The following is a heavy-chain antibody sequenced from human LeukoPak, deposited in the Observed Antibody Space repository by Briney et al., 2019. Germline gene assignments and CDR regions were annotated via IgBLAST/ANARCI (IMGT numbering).Heavy chain of an antibody. CDR3: ARLKWLRINWLDP. CDR1: GGSISSYY. CDR2: IYYSGST. J-gene: IGHJ5*02. Sequence: SETLSLTCTVSGGSISSYYWSWIRQPPGKGLEWIGYIYYSGSTNYNPSLKSRVTISVDTSKNQFSLKLSSVTAADTAVYYCARLKWLRINWLDPWGQGTLVTVSS. D-gene: IGHD5-12*01. V-gene: IGHV4-59*08.